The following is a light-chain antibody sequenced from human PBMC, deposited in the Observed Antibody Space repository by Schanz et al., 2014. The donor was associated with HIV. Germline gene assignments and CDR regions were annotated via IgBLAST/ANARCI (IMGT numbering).Light chain of an antibody. CDR1: QRVSSY. Sequence: EIVLTQSPATLSLSPGERATLSCRASQRVSSYLAWYQQKPGQAPRLLINGASSRATGIPDRFSGSGSGTDFTLTISRLEPEDFAVYYCQQYGSSPFTFGPGTKVDIK. J-gene: IGKJ3*01. CDR3: QQYGSSPFT. V-gene: IGKV3-20*01. CDR2: GAS.